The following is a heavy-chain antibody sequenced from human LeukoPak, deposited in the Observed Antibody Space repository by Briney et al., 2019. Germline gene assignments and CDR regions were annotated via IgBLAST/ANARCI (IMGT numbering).Heavy chain of an antibody. V-gene: IGHV4-39*01. CDR3: ARHGIAAAGFDY. J-gene: IGHJ4*02. CDR2: IYYSGST. Sequence: SETLSLTCTVSGGSISSSAYYWGWIRQPPGKGLDWIGSIYYSGSTYYKLSLKSRITISVDTSKNQFPLKVSSVTAEDTAVYYCARHGIAAAGFDYWGQGTLVTVSS. CDR1: GGSISSSAYY. D-gene: IGHD6-13*01.